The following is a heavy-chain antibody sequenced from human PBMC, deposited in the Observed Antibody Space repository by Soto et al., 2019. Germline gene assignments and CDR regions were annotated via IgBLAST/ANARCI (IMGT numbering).Heavy chain of an antibody. V-gene: IGHV3-30*03. Sequence: QVQLVESGGGVVQPWRSLRLSCAASGFTVSSYGMHWVRQAPGKGLEWVAVISRDGGTKYYADSVKGRFTISRDNSRNTLVLEMNSLRGDDMAVYYCTGEVASGYWGQGTLVTVSS. CDR1: GFTVSSYG. D-gene: IGHD2-8*02. J-gene: IGHJ4*02. CDR2: ISRDGGTK. CDR3: TGEVASGY.